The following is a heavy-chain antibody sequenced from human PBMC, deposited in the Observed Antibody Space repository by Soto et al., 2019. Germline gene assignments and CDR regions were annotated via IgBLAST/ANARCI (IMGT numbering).Heavy chain of an antibody. Sequence: QVQLVQSGAEVKKPGSSVKVSCKASGGTFSSVPIAWVRQAPGQGLEWVGGIMPIFGTTKYAQNFRDRVTIYADESTSTAYMELSSLRFEDTAVYYCAMIEYSSGSDYWGQGTLVNVFS. CDR2: IMPIFGTT. CDR1: GGTFSSVP. CDR3: AMIEYSSGSDY. J-gene: IGHJ4*02. D-gene: IGHD6-19*01. V-gene: IGHV1-69*01.